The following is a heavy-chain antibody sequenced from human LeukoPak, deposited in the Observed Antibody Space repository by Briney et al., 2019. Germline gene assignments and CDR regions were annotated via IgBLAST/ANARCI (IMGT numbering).Heavy chain of an antibody. Sequence: GASVKVSCKTSGYTFTSYYMHWVRQAPGQGLEWMGWINPNSGGTNYAQKFQGRVTMTRDTSISTAYMELSRLRSDDTAVYYCARDTTMIVVRDAFDIWGQGTMVTVSS. CDR1: GYTFTSYY. CDR3: ARDTTMIVVRDAFDI. V-gene: IGHV1-2*02. J-gene: IGHJ3*02. CDR2: INPNSGGT. D-gene: IGHD3-22*01.